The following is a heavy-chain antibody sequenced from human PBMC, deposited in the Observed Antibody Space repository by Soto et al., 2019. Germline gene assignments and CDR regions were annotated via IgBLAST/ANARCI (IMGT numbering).Heavy chain of an antibody. J-gene: IGHJ4*02. D-gene: IGHD3-10*01. CDR1: GCTFSSYS. CDR3: VSESPQYYFDY. Sequence: GGSLRLSCAASGCTFSSYSMNWVRQAPGKGLEWVSSISSSSSYIYYADSVKGRFTISRDNAKNSLYLQMNSLRAEDTAVYYYVSESPQYYFDYWGQGTLVTVSS. V-gene: IGHV3-21*01. CDR2: ISSSSSYI.